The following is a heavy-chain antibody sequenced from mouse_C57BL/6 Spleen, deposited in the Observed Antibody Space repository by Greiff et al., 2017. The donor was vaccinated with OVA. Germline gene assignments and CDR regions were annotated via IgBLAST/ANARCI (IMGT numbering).Heavy chain of an antibody. J-gene: IGHJ2*01. CDR2: INYDGSST. CDR1: GFTFSDYY. D-gene: IGHD3-2*01. CDR3: ARGRTAHYFDY. V-gene: IGHV5-16*01. Sequence: EVMLVESEGGLVQPGSSMKLSCTASGFTFSDYYMAWVRQVPEKGLEWVANINYDGSSTYYLDSLKSRFIISRDNAKNILYLQMSSLKSEDTATYYCARGRTAHYFDYWGQGTTPTVSS.